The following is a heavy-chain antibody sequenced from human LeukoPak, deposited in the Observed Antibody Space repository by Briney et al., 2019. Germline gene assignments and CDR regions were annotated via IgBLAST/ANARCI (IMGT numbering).Heavy chain of an antibody. V-gene: IGHV4-30-4*01. J-gene: IGHJ5*02. CDR3: ARLNYVRWFDP. CDR2: IYYSGST. Sequence: PSETLSLTCTVSGGSIGSGDYYWSWIRQPPGKGLEWIGYIYYSGSTYYNPSLKSRVTISVDTSKNQFSLKLSSVTAADTAVYYCARLNYVRWFDPWGQGTLVTVSS. D-gene: IGHD3-10*02. CDR1: GGSIGSGDYY.